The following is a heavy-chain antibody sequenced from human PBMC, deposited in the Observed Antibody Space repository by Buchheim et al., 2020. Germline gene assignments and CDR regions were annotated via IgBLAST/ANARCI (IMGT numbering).Heavy chain of an antibody. CDR3: ARGDYYGSGSYSLFDS. J-gene: IGHJ4*02. CDR1: GGSISSPY. V-gene: IGHV4-59*11. CDR2: IYNSGNT. D-gene: IGHD3-10*01. Sequence: QVQLYESGPGLLKPSETLSLICTVSGGSISSPYWNWIRPPPGKGLEWIGYIYNSGNTNYNPSLKSRFTISVDTSKNQFSLKLSSVTAADTAVYYCARGDYYGSGSYSLFDSWGQGTL.